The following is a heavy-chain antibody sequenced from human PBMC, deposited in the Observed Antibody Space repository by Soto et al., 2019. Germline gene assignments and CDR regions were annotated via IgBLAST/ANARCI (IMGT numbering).Heavy chain of an antibody. CDR3: ARVKVVVTLDAFDI. V-gene: IGHV3-11*01. Sequence: PGGSLRLSCAASGFTFSDYYMSWIRQAPGKGLEWVSYISSSGSTIYYADSVKGRFTISRDNAKNSLYLQMNSLRAEDTAVYYCARVKVVVTLDAFDIWGQGTMVTVS. J-gene: IGHJ3*02. CDR2: ISSSGSTI. CDR1: GFTFSDYY. D-gene: IGHD3-22*01.